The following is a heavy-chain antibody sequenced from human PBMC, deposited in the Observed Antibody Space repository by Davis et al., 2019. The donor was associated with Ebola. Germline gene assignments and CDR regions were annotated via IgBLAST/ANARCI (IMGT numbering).Heavy chain of an antibody. Sequence: KVSCKGSGYSFTSYWIGWVRQMPGKGLEWMGIIYPGDSDTRYSPSFQGQVTISADKSISTAYLQWSSLKASDTAMYYCARKYCSSTSCYQFDYWGQGTLVTVSS. J-gene: IGHJ4*02. CDR2: IYPGDSDT. CDR1: GYSFTSYW. D-gene: IGHD2-2*01. CDR3: ARKYCSSTSCYQFDY. V-gene: IGHV5-51*01.